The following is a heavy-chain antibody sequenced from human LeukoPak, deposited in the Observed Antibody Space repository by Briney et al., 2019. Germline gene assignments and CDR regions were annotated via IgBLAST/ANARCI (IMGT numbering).Heavy chain of an antibody. J-gene: IGHJ5*02. Sequence: ASVKVSCKASGYTFTGYYMHWVRQAPGQGLEWMGWINPNGGGTNYAQKFQGRVTMTRDTSISTAYMELSRLRSDDTAVYYCARGLYCSSTSCYRFDPWGQGTLVTVSS. CDR2: INPNGGGT. CDR1: GYTFTGYY. D-gene: IGHD2-2*01. CDR3: ARGLYCSSTSCYRFDP. V-gene: IGHV1-2*02.